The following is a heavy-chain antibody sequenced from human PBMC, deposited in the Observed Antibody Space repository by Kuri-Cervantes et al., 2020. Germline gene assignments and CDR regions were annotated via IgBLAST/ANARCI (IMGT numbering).Heavy chain of an antibody. CDR3: ARKSVRGVIINSRYYYYGMDV. CDR1: GYTFTSYY. D-gene: IGHD3-10*01. J-gene: IGHJ6*02. Sequence: ASVKVSCKASGYTFTSYYMHWVRQAPGQGLEWMGIINPSGGSTSYAQKFQGRVTMTTDTSTSTAYMELRSLRSDDTAVYYCARKSVRGVIINSRYYYYGMDVWGQGTTVTVSS. CDR2: INPSGGST. V-gene: IGHV1-46*01.